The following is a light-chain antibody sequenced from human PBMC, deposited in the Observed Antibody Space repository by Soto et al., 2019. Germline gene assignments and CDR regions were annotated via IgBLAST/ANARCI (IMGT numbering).Light chain of an antibody. J-gene: IGLJ7*01. CDR1: SSDVGGYNY. CDR2: EVS. Sequence: QSVLTQPASVSGSPGQSITISCTGTSSDVGGYNYVSWYQQHPGKAPKVLIYEVSNRPSGVSHRFSGSKSGNTASLTISGLQAEDEADYYCSSYRSSTTYVFGSGTQLTVL. CDR3: SSYRSSTTYV. V-gene: IGLV2-14*01.